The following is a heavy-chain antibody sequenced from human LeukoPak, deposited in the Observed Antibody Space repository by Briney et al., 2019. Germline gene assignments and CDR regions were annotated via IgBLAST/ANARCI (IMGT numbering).Heavy chain of an antibody. J-gene: IGHJ4*02. CDR2: ISNSSSYI. Sequence: KTGGSLRLSCAASGFTFSSYSMNWVRQAPGKGLEWVSSISNSSSYIYYTDSVKGRFTISRDNAKNSLYLQMDSLRAEDTAVYYRALGYSSSSDYFDYWGQGTLVTVSS. D-gene: IGHD6-6*01. CDR1: GFTFSSYS. CDR3: ALGYSSSSDYFDY. V-gene: IGHV3-21*01.